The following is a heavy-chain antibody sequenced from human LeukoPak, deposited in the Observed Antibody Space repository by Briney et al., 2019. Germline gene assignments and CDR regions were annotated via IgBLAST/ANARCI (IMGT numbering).Heavy chain of an antibody. CDR1: GYTLNRYY. Sequence: ASVKVSCQASGYTLNRYYIHWLQQAPGQDLEWMGWIIYNSGGTNYAQKFKGRVTMNRDTSISKTYMELSRLRADDTAVYYCARDVAAAATRGDYWGQGSLVTVSS. CDR2: IIYNSGGT. CDR3: ARDVAAAATRGDY. V-gene: IGHV1-2*02. J-gene: IGHJ4*02. D-gene: IGHD2-15*01.